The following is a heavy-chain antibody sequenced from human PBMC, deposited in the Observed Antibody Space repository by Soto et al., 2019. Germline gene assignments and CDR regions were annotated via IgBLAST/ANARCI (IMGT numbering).Heavy chain of an antibody. J-gene: IGHJ4*02. V-gene: IGHV3-74*01. CDR1: GFTFSSYW. D-gene: IGHD1-1*01. CDR2: VNSDGSST. Sequence: PGGSLRLSCAASGFTFSSYWMHWVRQAPGKGLVWVSRVNSDGSSTSYADSVKGRFTISRDNAKNMLYLQMNSLRAEDTAVYFCARDVHLQSFDYWGQGTLVTVSS. CDR3: ARDVHLQSFDY.